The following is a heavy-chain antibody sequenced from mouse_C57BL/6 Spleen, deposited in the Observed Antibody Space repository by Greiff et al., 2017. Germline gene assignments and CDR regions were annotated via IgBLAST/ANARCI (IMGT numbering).Heavy chain of an antibody. D-gene: IGHD1-1*01. J-gene: IGHJ4*01. CDR2: ISSGSSTI. CDR3: ARSYDYYAMDY. Sequence: EVMLVESGGGLVKPGGSLKLSCAASGFTFSDYGMHWVRQAPEKGLEWVAYISSGSSTIYYADTVKGRCTISRDNAKNTLFLQMTSLRSEDTAMYYCARSYDYYAMDYWGQGTSVTVSS. CDR1: GFTFSDYG. V-gene: IGHV5-17*01.